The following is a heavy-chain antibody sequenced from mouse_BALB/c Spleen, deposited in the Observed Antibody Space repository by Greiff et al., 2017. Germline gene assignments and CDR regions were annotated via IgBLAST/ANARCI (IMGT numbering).Heavy chain of an antibody. J-gene: IGHJ3*01. D-gene: IGHD1-1*01. CDR3: TREGSSITAYGAWFAY. Sequence: EVQLQQSGTVLARPGASVKMSCKASGYSFTSYWMHWVKQRPGQGLEWIGAIYPGNSDTSYNQKFKGKAKLTAVTSASTAYMELSSLTNEDSAVYYCTREGSSITAYGAWFAYWGQGTLVTVSA. CDR2: IYPGNSDT. V-gene: IGHV1-5*01. CDR1: GYSFTSYW.